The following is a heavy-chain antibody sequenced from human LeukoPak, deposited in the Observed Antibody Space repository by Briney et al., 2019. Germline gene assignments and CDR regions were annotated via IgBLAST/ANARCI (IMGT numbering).Heavy chain of an antibody. D-gene: IGHD6-13*01. J-gene: IGHJ6*03. CDR3: ARGRWGSSWNAYYYYYMDV. Sequence: GGSLRLSCAASGFTFSSYSMNWVRQAPGKGLEWVSSISSSSSYIYYADSVKGRFTISRDNAKNSLYLQMNSLRAEDTAVYYCARGRWGSSWNAYYYYYMDVWGKGTTVTVSS. V-gene: IGHV3-21*01. CDR2: ISSSSSYI. CDR1: GFTFSSYS.